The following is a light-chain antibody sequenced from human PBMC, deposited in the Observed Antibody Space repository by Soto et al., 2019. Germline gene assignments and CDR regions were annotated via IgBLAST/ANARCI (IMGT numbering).Light chain of an antibody. CDR2: DAA. J-gene: IGKJ3*01. CDR1: QSVNTY. CDR3: QQCSNWPFP. V-gene: IGKV3-11*01. Sequence: EIVLTQSPATLSLSPGERATLSCGASQSVNTYLAWYQQKPGQTPRLLLYDAANRAAAIPARFSGFGSGTDFTLTISRLEPEDFAVYYCQQCSNWPFPFGPGTKVDI.